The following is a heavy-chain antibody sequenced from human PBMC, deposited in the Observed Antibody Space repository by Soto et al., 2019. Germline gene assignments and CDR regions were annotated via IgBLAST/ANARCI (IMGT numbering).Heavy chain of an antibody. CDR2: IYSGGST. Sequence: GSLRLSCAASGFTVSSNYMSWVRQAPGKGLEWVSVIYSGGSTYCADSVKGRFTISRDNSKNTLYLQMNSLRAEDTAVYYCARDGRYDSGGYYSPFDHWGQGTLVTVSS. CDR3: ARDGRYDSGGYYSPFDH. J-gene: IGHJ4*02. V-gene: IGHV3-53*01. D-gene: IGHD3-22*01. CDR1: GFTVSSNY.